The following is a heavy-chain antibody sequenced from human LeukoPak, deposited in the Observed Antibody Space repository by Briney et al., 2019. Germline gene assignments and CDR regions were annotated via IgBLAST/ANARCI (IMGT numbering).Heavy chain of an antibody. CDR3: ARESIYYYGSGSYSKTVDY. D-gene: IGHD3-10*01. CDR2: INPNSGGT. V-gene: IGHV1-2*02. Sequence: GASVTLSCKASGYTFTDYYMHWVRQAPGQGLEWMGWINPNSGGTYYAQQFQGRVTMTRDTSISTAYMELSRLTSDDTAVYYCARESIYYYGSGSYSKTVDYWGQGTMVTVSS. CDR1: GYTFTDYY. J-gene: IGHJ4*02.